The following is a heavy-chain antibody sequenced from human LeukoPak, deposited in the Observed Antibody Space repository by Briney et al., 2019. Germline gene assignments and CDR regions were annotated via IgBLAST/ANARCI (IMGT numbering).Heavy chain of an antibody. J-gene: IGHJ4*02. CDR2: ISGSGGST. CDR1: GFTFSSYA. CDR3: AKGGYSYGRTAWGY. Sequence: GGSLRLSCAASGFTFSSYAMSWVRQAPGKGLEWVSVISGSGGSTYYADSVKGRFTISRDNSKNTLYLQMNSLRAEDTAVYYCAKGGYSYGRTAWGYWGQGTLVTVSS. V-gene: IGHV3-23*01. D-gene: IGHD5-18*01.